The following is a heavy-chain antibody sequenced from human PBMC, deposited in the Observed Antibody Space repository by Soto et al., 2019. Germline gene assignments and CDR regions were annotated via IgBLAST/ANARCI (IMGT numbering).Heavy chain of an antibody. D-gene: IGHD5-18*01. Sequence: GSLRLSCAASGFTFSSYAMHWVRQAPGKGLEWVAVISYDGSNKYYADSVKDRFTISRDNSKNTLYLQMNSLRAEDTAVYYCARGWIQLWSHFQHWGQGTLVTVSS. CDR2: ISYDGSNK. CDR3: ARGWIQLWSHFQH. V-gene: IGHV3-30-3*01. CDR1: GFTFSSYA. J-gene: IGHJ1*01.